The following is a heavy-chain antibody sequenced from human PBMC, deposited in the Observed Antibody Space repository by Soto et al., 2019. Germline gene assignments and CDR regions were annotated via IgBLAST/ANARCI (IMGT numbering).Heavy chain of an antibody. J-gene: IGHJ5*02. V-gene: IGHV4-31*03. CDR3: ARWWSGSRQGFDP. CDR1: GGSISSGDYY. Sequence: QVQLQESGPGLVKPSQTLSLTCTVSGGSISSGDYYWSWIRQHPGKGLEWIGYIYYSGSTYYNPSVKSRVTISVDTSKNQFSLKLSSVTAADTAVYYCARWWSGSRQGFDPWCQGTLVSVSS. D-gene: IGHD3-3*01. CDR2: IYYSGST.